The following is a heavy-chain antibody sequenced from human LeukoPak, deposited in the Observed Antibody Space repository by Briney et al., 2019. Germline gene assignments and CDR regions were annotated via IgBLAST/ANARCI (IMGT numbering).Heavy chain of an antibody. D-gene: IGHD7-27*01. Sequence: ASVKVSCKASGYTLTEKHLYWVRQAPGQGLEWMGWIDPKSGGTKVAQNFQGRLTMTRDTSINTAYMELSRLTSDDTTVYYCAREMGIKAFDVWGQGTMVTVSS. CDR3: AREMGIKAFDV. CDR2: IDPKSGGT. J-gene: IGHJ3*01. CDR1: GYTLTEKH. V-gene: IGHV1-2*02.